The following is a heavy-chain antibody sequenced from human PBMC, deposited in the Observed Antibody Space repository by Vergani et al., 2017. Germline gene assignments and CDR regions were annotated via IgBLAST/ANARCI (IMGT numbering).Heavy chain of an antibody. CDR2: VSGRSATP. D-gene: IGHD5-12*01. J-gene: IGHJ4*02. CDR1: GFSFPGYA. V-gene: IGHV3-23*01. CDR3: TKCSRGYTGYFFDY. Sequence: EVQLMESGGGLVQPGGSLRLSCEASGFSFPGYAMSWVRQAQGKGLEWVSSVSGRSATPYYADSVKGRFIISRDNSKNTRHLQMNSLRADDTAVYYCTKCSRGYTGYFFDYWGQGTLATVSS.